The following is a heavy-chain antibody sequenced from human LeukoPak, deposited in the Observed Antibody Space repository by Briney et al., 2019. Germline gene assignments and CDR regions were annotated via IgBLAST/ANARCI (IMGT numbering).Heavy chain of an antibody. CDR1: GGSTSSYY. Sequence: PSETLSLTCTVSGGSTSSYYWSWIRQPPGKGLEWIGYIYYSGSTNYNPSLKSRVTISVDTSKNQFSLKLSSVTAADTAVYYCARQGGYSSDWFDPWGQGTLVTVSS. CDR3: ARQGGYSSDWFDP. CDR2: IYYSGST. D-gene: IGHD3-22*01. V-gene: IGHV4-59*01. J-gene: IGHJ5*02.